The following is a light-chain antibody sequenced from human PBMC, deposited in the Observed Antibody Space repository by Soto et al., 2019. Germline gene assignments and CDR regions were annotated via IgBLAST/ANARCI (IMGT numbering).Light chain of an antibody. CDR2: DAS. J-gene: IGKJ4*01. V-gene: IGKV3-11*01. CDR1: QSVSSY. CDR3: PQRSNWPPVT. Sequence: EIVLTQSPATLSLSPGERATLSCRASQSVSSYLAWYQQKPGQAPRLLIYDASNRATGIPARFSGSGSGTDFTLTISSLEPEDVAIYYCPQRSNWPPVTFGGGTKVEIK.